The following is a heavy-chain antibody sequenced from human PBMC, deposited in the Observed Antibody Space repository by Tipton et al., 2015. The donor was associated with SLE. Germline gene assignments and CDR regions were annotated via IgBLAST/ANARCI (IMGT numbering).Heavy chain of an antibody. V-gene: IGHV4-39*07. Sequence: TLSLTCTVSGGSISSYYWGWIRQPPGKGLEWIGSIYYSGSTYYNPSLKSRVTISVDTSKNQFSLKLSSVTAADTAVYYCARDPSTVTQAFDIWGQGTMVTVSS. CDR1: GGSISSYY. CDR3: ARDPSTVTQAFDI. J-gene: IGHJ3*02. CDR2: IYYSGST. D-gene: IGHD4-17*01.